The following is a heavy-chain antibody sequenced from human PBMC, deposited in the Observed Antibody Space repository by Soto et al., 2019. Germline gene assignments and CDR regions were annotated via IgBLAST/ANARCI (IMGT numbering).Heavy chain of an antibody. CDR3: ARAVLPATAPFDY. CDR2: IYYSGST. J-gene: IGHJ4*02. CDR1: GGSISNYY. Sequence: QVQLQESGPRLVKPSETLSLTCIVSGGSISNYYWSWIRQPPGKGLEWIGYIYYSGSTNYNPSLHSRVTISVDTSKNQFSLKLSSVTAADPAVYYCARAVLPATAPFDYWGQGTLVTVSS. D-gene: IGHD2-2*01. V-gene: IGHV4-59*01.